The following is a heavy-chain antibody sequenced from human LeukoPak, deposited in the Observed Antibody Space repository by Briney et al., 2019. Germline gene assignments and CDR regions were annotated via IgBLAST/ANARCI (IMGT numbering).Heavy chain of an antibody. J-gene: IGHJ4*02. Sequence: GGSLRLSCAASGFTFRGHAMSWIRQAPGKGLEWVSAISGSVGSTYYADSVKGRFTISRDNSKNTLYLQMNSLRAEDTAVHYCAKDESIAAAGTVRDYWGQGTLVTVSS. CDR1: GFTFRGHA. CDR3: AKDESIAAAGTVRDY. CDR2: ISGSVGST. V-gene: IGHV3-23*01. D-gene: IGHD6-13*01.